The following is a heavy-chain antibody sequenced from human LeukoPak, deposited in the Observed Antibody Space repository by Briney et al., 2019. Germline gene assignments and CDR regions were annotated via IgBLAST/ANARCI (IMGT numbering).Heavy chain of an antibody. J-gene: IGHJ4*02. Sequence: GGTLRLSCAASGFTFSSYGMAWVRQAPRRGLEWVSDISGGGIRTDYADSVKGRFTISRDNSKNTLYLQMNSLRAEDTAVYYCARKAGYYYGSGDYWGQGTLVTVSS. V-gene: IGHV3-23*01. CDR2: ISGGGIRT. D-gene: IGHD3-10*01. CDR3: ARKAGYYYGSGDY. CDR1: GFTFSSYG.